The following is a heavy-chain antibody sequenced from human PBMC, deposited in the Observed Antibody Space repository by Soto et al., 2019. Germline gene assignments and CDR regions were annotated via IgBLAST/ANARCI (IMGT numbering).Heavy chain of an antibody. CDR1: GYNFTDYD. V-gene: IGHV1-46*01. CDR3: ARASKYNREWYVPCGI. D-gene: IGHD1-1*01. Sequence: QVQLVQSGAEVKKPGASVKVYCKASGYNFTDYDMHWVRQAPGQGLEWMGMINPNDDAINYAQKFQGRVYMTRDSPTITVYMELSSLRSEDTAMYYCARASKYNREWYVPCGIWGQGTLITVSS. CDR2: INPNDDAI. J-gene: IGHJ4*02.